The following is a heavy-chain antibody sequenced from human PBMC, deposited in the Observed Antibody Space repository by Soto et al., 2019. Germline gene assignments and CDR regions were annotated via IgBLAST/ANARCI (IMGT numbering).Heavy chain of an antibody. D-gene: IGHD6-13*01. CDR1: GIPFIDAW. Sequence: EVQLVESEGGLVKPGGSLRLSCVVSGIPFIDAWMNWVRQAPGKGLEWVGRIKSKGGGETRDYAAPVKGRFTISRDDSKNTLYLEMHNLDVEDTAVYFCVWQAKYNSSFNWGQGTLVTVSS. V-gene: IGHV3-15*07. CDR3: VWQAKYNSSFN. J-gene: IGHJ4*02. CDR2: IKSKGGGETR.